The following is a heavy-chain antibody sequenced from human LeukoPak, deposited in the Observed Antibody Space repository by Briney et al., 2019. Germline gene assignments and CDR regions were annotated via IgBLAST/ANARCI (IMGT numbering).Heavy chain of an antibody. CDR2: INSDGSST. CDR3: TRTTTTADWYFDL. J-gene: IGHJ2*01. V-gene: IGHV3-74*01. Sequence: GSLRLSCAVSGFTFSNYWMYWVRQAPGKRLVWVARINSDGSSTTYADSVKGRFTISRDNTKSMLHLQMHSLRVDDSAVYFCTRTTTTADWYFDLWGRGTLVTVSS. D-gene: IGHD1-1*01. CDR1: GFTFSNYW.